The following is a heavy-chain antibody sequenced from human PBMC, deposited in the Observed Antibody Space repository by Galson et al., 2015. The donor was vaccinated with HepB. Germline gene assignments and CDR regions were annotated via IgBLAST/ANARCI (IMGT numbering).Heavy chain of an antibody. V-gene: IGHV1-46*03. J-gene: IGHJ4*02. D-gene: IGHD3-3*01. CDR2: INPSGGST. CDR1: GYTFTSYY. CDR3: AREESDFWSGYLSGY. Sequence: SCKASGYTFTSYYMHWVRQAPGQGLEWMGIINPSGGSTSYAQKFQGRVTMTRDTSTSTVYMELGSLRSEDTAVYYCAREESDFWSGYLSGYWGQGTLVTVSS.